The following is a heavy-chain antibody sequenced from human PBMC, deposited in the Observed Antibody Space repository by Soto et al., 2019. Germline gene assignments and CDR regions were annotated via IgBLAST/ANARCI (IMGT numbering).Heavy chain of an antibody. D-gene: IGHD1-26*01. Sequence: QVQLVESGGGVVEPGRSLRLSCAASGFTFTNDFIHWVRQAPGKGLEWVALTSHDGTSQYYADSEKGRFTISRDRFKNALVLQMNSLRVDDSAIYYCARERRGVGLTRAMDVWGPGTTVTVSS. V-gene: IGHV3-30-3*01. J-gene: IGHJ6*02. CDR3: ARERRGVGLTRAMDV. CDR1: GFTFTNDF. CDR2: TSHDGTSQ.